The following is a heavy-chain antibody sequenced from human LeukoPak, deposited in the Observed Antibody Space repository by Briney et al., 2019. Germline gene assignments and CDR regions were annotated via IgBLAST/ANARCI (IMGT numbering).Heavy chain of an antibody. D-gene: IGHD3/OR15-3a*01. V-gene: IGHV3-23*01. Sequence: GGSLRLSCAASGFTFSSYWMTWVRQAPGKGLEWVSSISANGGSTYSADSVKGRFTVSRDNSRNTLYLQMNSLRAGDTSIYFCXXXXXXXXDXDGLNYWGQGTLVTVSS. CDR2: ISANGGST. CDR1: GFTFSSYW. J-gene: IGHJ4*02. CDR3: XXXXXXXXDXDGLNY.